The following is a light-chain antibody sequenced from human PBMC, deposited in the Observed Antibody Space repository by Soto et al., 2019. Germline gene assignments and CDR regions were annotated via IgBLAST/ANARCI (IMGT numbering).Light chain of an antibody. CDR2: GAS. Sequence: DIVMTQSPLSLPVTPGEPASISCRSSQSLLHSNGYNYLDWYLQKPGQAPRLLIYGASSRATGIPDRFSGSGSGTDFTLTISRLEPEDFAVYYCQQYGSSPGTFGQGTKVDIK. J-gene: IGKJ1*01. V-gene: IGKV2-28*01. CDR1: QSLLHSNGYNY. CDR3: QQYGSSPGT.